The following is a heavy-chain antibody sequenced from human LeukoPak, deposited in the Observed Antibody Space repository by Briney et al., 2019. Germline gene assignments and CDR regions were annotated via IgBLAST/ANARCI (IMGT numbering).Heavy chain of an antibody. Sequence: PGGSLRLSCAASGFTFSSYWMSWVRQAPGKGLEWVANIKQDGSEKYYVDSVKGRFTISRDNSKNTLYLQMNSLRAEDTAVYYCAREMDGSSWPYFDYWGQGTLVTVSS. CDR3: AREMDGSSWPYFDY. D-gene: IGHD6-13*01. J-gene: IGHJ4*02. CDR1: GFTFSSYW. V-gene: IGHV3-7*01. CDR2: IKQDGSEK.